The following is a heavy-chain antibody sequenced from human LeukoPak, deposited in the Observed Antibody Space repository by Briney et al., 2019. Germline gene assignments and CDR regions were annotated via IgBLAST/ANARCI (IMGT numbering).Heavy chain of an antibody. CDR3: ARRIEYSSSFDY. D-gene: IGHD6-6*01. CDR2: INHSGTT. J-gene: IGHJ4*02. Sequence: SETLSLTCAVYGGSFSGYYWNWIRQPPGKGLEWIGEINHSGTTNYNSSLKSRVTISVDTSKNQFSLKVSSMTAADTAVYLCARRIEYSSSFDYWGQGTLVTVSS. CDR1: GGSFSGYY. V-gene: IGHV4-34*01.